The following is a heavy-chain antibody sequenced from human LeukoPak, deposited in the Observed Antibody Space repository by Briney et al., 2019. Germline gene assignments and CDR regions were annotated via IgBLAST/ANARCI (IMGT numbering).Heavy chain of an antibody. CDR2: IYHSGTT. Sequence: SDTLSLTCAVSGYSITSSSWWGWIRQPPGQGLEWIGYIYHSGTTYYNPSLQSRVTMSVDTSKNQFSLKLSSVTAVDTAVYYCARKENVYYYFDYWGQGTLVTVSS. D-gene: IGHD3-10*01. J-gene: IGHJ4*02. CDR1: GYSITSSSW. CDR3: ARKENVYYYFDY. V-gene: IGHV4-28*01.